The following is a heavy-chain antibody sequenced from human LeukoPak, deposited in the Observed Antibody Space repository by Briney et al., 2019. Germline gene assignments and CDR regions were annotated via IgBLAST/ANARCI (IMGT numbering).Heavy chain of an antibody. CDR1: GYTFTGYY. J-gene: IGHJ2*01. Sequence: ASVKVSCKASGYTFTGYYMHWVRQAPGQGLEWVGRINPNSGGTNYAQKFQGRVTMTRDTSISTAYMELSRLRSDDTAVYYCARLSYDSSNDFDPWGRGTLVTVSS. CDR2: INPNSGGT. V-gene: IGHV1-2*06. CDR3: ARLSYDSSNDFDP. D-gene: IGHD3-22*01.